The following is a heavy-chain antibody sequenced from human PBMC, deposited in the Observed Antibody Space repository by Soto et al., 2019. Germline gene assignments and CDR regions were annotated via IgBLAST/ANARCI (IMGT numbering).Heavy chain of an antibody. CDR2: INAGNGNT. V-gene: IGHV1-3*01. CDR1: GYTFTSYA. J-gene: IGHJ4*02. CDR3: ARGGEPIDY. D-gene: IGHD2-21*01. Sequence: ASVKVSCKASGYTFTSYAMHWVRQAPGQRLEWMGWINAGNGNTKHSQKFQGRVTITRDTSASTAYMELSSLRPEDTAVYYCARGGEPIDYWGQGTLVNSPQ.